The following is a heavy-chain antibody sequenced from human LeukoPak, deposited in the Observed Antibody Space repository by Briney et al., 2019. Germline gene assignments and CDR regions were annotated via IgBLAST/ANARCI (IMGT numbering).Heavy chain of an antibody. CDR1: GGSISNYY. V-gene: IGHV4-4*07. CDR2: VYASGST. D-gene: IGHD3-16*01. Sequence: PSETLSLTCTVCGGSISNYYWNWIRQPAGKGLEWVGRVYASGSTRYNPSFNSRVTMSAETSKNQVSLKMTSVTAADTAVYFCARDQSGFGGHNNDAFDIWGQGTMVTVSS. CDR3: ARDQSGFGGHNNDAFDI. J-gene: IGHJ3*02.